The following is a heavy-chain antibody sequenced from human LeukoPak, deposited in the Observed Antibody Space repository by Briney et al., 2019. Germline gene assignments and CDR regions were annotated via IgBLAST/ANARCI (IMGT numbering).Heavy chain of an antibody. CDR1: GFTFSSYG. CDR3: ARRVRFGDGWVFDY. CDR2: ISYDGSNK. J-gene: IGHJ4*02. V-gene: IGHV3-30*03. Sequence: PGGSLRLSCAASGFTFSSYGMHWVRQAPGKGLEWVAVISYDGSNKYYADSVKGRFTISRDNSKNTLYLQMNSLRAEDTAVYYCARRVRFGDGWVFDYWGQEALVTVSS. D-gene: IGHD5-24*01.